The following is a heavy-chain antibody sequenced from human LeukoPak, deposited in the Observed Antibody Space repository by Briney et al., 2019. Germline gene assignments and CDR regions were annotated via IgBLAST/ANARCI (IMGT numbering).Heavy chain of an antibody. CDR3: ATETIGRHYDY. Sequence: GGSLRLSCAASGFTFSSCGFNWVRQAPGKGLEWVSSIGPTGTDIYYADSVRGRFTISRDNAKNSMYLQMDSLRDEDTAVYYCATETIGRHYDYWGQGTLLTVSS. CDR1: GFTFSSCG. J-gene: IGHJ4*02. D-gene: IGHD1-14*01. CDR2: IGPTGTDI. V-gene: IGHV3-21*01.